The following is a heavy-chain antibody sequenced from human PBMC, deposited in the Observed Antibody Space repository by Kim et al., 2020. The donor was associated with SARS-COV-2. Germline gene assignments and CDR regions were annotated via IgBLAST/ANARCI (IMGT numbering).Heavy chain of an antibody. V-gene: IGHV3-11*06. CDR1: GFTFSDYY. CDR3: ATLGYCSGGSCLNYYYCMDD. Sequence: GGSLRLSCAASGFTFSDYYMRWIRQAPGKGLEWVSYISTISSYTNSADSVKGRFTISRDNAKNSLYLQMNSLTAEDAAVYYCATLGYCSGGSCLNYYYCMDDWGQGTMVTVSS. CDR2: ISTISSYT. J-gene: IGHJ6*02. D-gene: IGHD2-15*01.